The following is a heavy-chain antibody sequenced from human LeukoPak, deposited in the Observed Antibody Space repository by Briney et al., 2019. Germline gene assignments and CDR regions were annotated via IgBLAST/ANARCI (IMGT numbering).Heavy chain of an antibody. V-gene: IGHV1-2*02. CDR3: ARWMATVTTPDY. CDR2: INPNSGGT. Sequence: ASVKVSCKASGYXFNGFYLHWVRQAPGQGPEWMGWINPNSGGTNYAQKFQGRVTMTRDTSISTAYMELSRLRSDDTAVYYCARWMATVTTPDYWGQGTLVTVSS. CDR1: GYXFNGFY. D-gene: IGHD4-11*01. J-gene: IGHJ4*02.